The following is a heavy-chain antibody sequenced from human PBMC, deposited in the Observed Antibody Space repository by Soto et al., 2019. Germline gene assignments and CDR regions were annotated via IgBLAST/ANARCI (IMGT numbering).Heavy chain of an antibody. Sequence: QLQLQESGPGLVKPSETLSLTCTVSGGSISSSSYYWGWLRQPPGKGLEWIGSIYYSGSTYYNPSLQSRVTISVDTSKNQFSLKLSSVTAADTAVYYCARTSIAARVIYYWGQGTLVTVSS. J-gene: IGHJ4*02. D-gene: IGHD6-6*01. CDR2: IYYSGST. CDR1: GGSISSSSYY. CDR3: ARTSIAARVIYY. V-gene: IGHV4-39*01.